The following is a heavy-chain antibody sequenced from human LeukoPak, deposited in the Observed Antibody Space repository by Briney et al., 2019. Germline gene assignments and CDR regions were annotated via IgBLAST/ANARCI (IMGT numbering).Heavy chain of an antibody. V-gene: IGHV3-9*01. Sequence: GGSLRLSCAASGFTFDDYAMHWVRQAPGKGLQWVSGISWNSGSINYEDSVKGRFTISSDNAKNFLYLQMNSLRADDTAFYYCAKDTDYLGSGSESLGFAHWGQGTLVTVSS. CDR3: AKDTDYLGSGSESLGFAH. CDR1: GFTFDDYA. CDR2: ISWNSGSI. D-gene: IGHD3-10*01. J-gene: IGHJ4*02.